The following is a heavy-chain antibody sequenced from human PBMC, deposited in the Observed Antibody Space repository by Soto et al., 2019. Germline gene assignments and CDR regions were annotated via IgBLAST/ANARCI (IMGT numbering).Heavy chain of an antibody. CDR3: ARDVGNVYDSSPTGHFDF. V-gene: IGHV4-59*12. CDR2: MYYSGGT. Sequence: PSETLSLTCTVSGGSITYYYWSWIRQPPGKGLEWIGYMYYSGGTYYNPSLNSRVTISVDTSKNQFSLKLSSVTAAYTAVYFCARDVGNVYDSSPTGHFDFWGQGTLGTVSS. D-gene: IGHD3-22*01. CDR1: GGSITYYY. J-gene: IGHJ4*02.